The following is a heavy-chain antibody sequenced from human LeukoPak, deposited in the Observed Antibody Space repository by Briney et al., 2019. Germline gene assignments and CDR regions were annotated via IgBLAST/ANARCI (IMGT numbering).Heavy chain of an antibody. D-gene: IGHD3-3*02. Sequence: SVKVSCKASGGTFSSYAISWVRQAPGQGPEWMGGIIPIFGTANYAQKFQGRVTITADESTSTAYMELSSLRSEDAAVYYCARDDGIKRGFDYWGQGTLVTVSS. CDR3: ARDDGIKRGFDY. V-gene: IGHV1-69*13. CDR2: IIPIFGTA. J-gene: IGHJ4*02. CDR1: GGTFSSYA.